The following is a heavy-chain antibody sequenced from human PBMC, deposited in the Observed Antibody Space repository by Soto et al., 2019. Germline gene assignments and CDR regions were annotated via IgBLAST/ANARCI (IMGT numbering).Heavy chain of an antibody. Sequence: LSLTCSVSCDSISTVDYYWAWVRQPPGQALEYIGYIYKSATTYYNPSFESRVAISLDTSKSQFSLNVTSLTAADTAVYFCARGRYCLTGRCFPNWFDSWGQGTLVTVSS. CDR2: IYKSATT. V-gene: IGHV4-30-4*01. D-gene: IGHD2-15*01. CDR3: ARGRYCLTGRCFPNWFDS. CDR1: CDSISTVDYY. J-gene: IGHJ5*01.